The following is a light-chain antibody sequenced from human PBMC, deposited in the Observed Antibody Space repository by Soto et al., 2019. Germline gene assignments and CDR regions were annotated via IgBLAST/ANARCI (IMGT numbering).Light chain of an antibody. CDR1: SRDLGRSNS. V-gene: IGLV2-11*01. CDR3: CSYVGGYSFVF. Sequence: QSALTQPRSVSGSPGQSVTISCTGTSRDLGRSNSVSWYQQHPGKAPRLIIYDVSQRPSGVPDRFSASKVGNTASLTISWLQDEDEADYHCCSYVGGYSFVFFGGGTKLTVL. J-gene: IGLJ2*01. CDR2: DVS.